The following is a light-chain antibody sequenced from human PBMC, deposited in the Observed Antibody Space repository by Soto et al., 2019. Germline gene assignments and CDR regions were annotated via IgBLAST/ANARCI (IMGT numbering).Light chain of an antibody. V-gene: IGLV2-14*01. J-gene: IGLJ1*01. CDR1: SSDVGGYTY. Sequence: QSVLTQPASVSGSPGQSITISCTGTSSDVGGYTYVSWYQQHPGKAPKLMIYDVSSRSSGVSARFSGSKSGNTASLTISGLQADDEADYYCTSYTTSSTPYVFGTGTKVTVL. CDR3: TSYTTSSTPYV. CDR2: DVS.